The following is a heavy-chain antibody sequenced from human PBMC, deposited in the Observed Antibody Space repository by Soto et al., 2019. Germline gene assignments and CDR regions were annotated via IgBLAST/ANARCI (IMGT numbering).Heavy chain of an antibody. J-gene: IGHJ3*02. CDR1: GYTFTSYG. Sequence: QVQLVQSGAEVKKPGASVKVSCKASGYTFTSYGISWVRQAPGQGLEWMGWISAYNGNTNYAQKLQGRVTMTTDTSTSTAYMELRSLRSDDTAVYYCARVKSYDILTGHGDAFDIWGQGTIVTVSS. D-gene: IGHD3-9*01. CDR3: ARVKSYDILTGHGDAFDI. V-gene: IGHV1-18*04. CDR2: ISAYNGNT.